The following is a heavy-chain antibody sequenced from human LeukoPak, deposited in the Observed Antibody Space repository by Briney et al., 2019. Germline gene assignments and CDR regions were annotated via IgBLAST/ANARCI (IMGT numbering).Heavy chain of an antibody. V-gene: IGHV3-23*01. CDR2: ISGSGGST. Sequence: GRSLRLSCAASGFTFSSYAMSWVRQAPGKGLEWVSAISGSGGSTYYADSVKGRFTISRDNSKNTLYLQMNSLRAEDTAVYYCARGAVGASYFDYWGQGTLVTVSS. CDR3: ARGAVGASYFDY. D-gene: IGHD1-26*01. CDR1: GFTFSSYA. J-gene: IGHJ4*02.